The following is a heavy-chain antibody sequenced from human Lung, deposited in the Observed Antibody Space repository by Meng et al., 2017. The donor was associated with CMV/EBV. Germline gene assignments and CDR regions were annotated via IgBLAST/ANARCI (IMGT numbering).Heavy chain of an antibody. J-gene: IGHJ6*02. Sequence: GESXKISXAASGFTFSSYGMHWVRQAPGKGLEWVAFIRYDGSNKYYADSVKGRFTISRDNSKNTLYLQMNSLRAEDTAVYYCAKDFCSSTSCYRSYYYYYGMDVWGQGTXVTVSS. CDR1: GFTFSSYG. D-gene: IGHD2-2*01. CDR2: IRYDGSNK. V-gene: IGHV3-30*02. CDR3: AKDFCSSTSCYRSYYYYYGMDV.